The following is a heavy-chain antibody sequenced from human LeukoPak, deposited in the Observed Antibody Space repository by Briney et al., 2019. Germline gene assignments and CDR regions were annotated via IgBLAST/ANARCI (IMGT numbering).Heavy chain of an antibody. CDR1: GDSINSSSYY. D-gene: IGHD6-19*01. CDR2: MYYTGST. J-gene: IGHJ4*02. Sequence: PSETLSLTFTVSGDSINSSSYYWGWIRQPPGKGPEWIGTMYYTGSTYYNPSLKSRVTMSVDTSKNQISLKLSSVTAADTAVYYCATKKWLAPGKYYFDYWGQGTLVTVSS. V-gene: IGHV4-39*01. CDR3: ATKKWLAPGKYYFDY.